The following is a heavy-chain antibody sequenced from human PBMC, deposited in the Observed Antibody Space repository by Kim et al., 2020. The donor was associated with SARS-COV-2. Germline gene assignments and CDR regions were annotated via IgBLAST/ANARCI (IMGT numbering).Heavy chain of an antibody. CDR3: ARPSEKERRGYYDSSGYSDFGY. Sequence: GGSLRLSCAASGFTFSSYWMHWVRQAPGKGLVWVSRINSDGSSTSYADSVKGRFTISRDNAKNTLYLQMNSLRAEDTAVYYCARPSEKERRGYYDSSGYSDFGYWGQGTLVTVSS. D-gene: IGHD3-22*01. J-gene: IGHJ4*02. CDR2: INSDGSST. V-gene: IGHV3-74*01. CDR1: GFTFSSYW.